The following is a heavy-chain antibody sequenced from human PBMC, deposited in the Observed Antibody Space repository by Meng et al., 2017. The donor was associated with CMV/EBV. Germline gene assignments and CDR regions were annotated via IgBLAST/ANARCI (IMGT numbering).Heavy chain of an antibody. CDR3: ARDGFDIVDSPDSRGYYYYGMDV. Sequence: GGSLRLSCAASKFTFDDYGMRWVRQDPGKGLEWVSVIYSGGSTYYADSVKGRFTISRDNSRNTLYLQMNSLRAEDTAVYYCARDGFDIVDSPDSRGYYYYGMDVWGQGTTVTVSS. V-gene: IGHV3-53*01. CDR1: KFTFDDYG. J-gene: IGHJ6*02. CDR2: IYSGGST. D-gene: IGHD2-15*01.